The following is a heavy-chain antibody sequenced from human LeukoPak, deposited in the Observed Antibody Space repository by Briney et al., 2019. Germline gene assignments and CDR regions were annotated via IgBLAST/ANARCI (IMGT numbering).Heavy chain of an antibody. V-gene: IGHV3-11*06. CDR3: ARAGYSTGWPIDY. Sequence: GGSLRLSCAASGFIFSDYYMSWIRQAPGKGLEWVSYISTSSGYTNYADSVKGRFTISRDNAKSSLYLQMHSLRAEDTAVYYWARAGYSTGWPIDYWGQGTLVTVSS. CDR1: GFIFSDYY. J-gene: IGHJ4*02. CDR2: ISTSSGYT. D-gene: IGHD6-25*01.